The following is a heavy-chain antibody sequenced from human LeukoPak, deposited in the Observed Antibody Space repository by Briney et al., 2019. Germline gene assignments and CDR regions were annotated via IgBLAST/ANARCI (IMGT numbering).Heavy chain of an antibody. CDR2: IIPIFGKA. V-gene: IGHV1-69*13. CDR1: GGTFSSYA. D-gene: IGHD4-17*01. CDR3: ARDPSTVTTSDAFDI. Sequence: SVTLSCTASGGTFSSYAISWVRHAPGQGLEWMGGIIPIFGKATYAKTFQGRVTITADESTSTAYMELSSLRSEDTAVYYCARDPSTVTTSDAFDIWGQGAMATVSS. J-gene: IGHJ3*02.